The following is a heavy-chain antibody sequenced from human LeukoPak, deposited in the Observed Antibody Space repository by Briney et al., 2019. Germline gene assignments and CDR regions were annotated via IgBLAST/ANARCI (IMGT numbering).Heavy chain of an antibody. D-gene: IGHD2-8*02. CDR1: GYSFTSYW. Sequence: GESLKISCKGPGYSFTSYWIGWVRQLPGRGLEWMGSIYPADSDTEYSPSFQGQVTISADKSIRTAYLQWSSLKASDTAIYYCARWDASTGSHEKDFDYWGQGTLVTVSS. J-gene: IGHJ4*02. V-gene: IGHV5-51*01. CDR3: ARWDASTGSHEKDFDY. CDR2: IYPADSDT.